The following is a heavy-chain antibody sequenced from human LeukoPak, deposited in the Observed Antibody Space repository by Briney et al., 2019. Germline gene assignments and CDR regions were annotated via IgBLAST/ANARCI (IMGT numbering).Heavy chain of an antibody. J-gene: IGHJ5*02. CDR3: ARDRGQWPVRGRFDP. Sequence: ASMKASCKAYGYTFTSYYMHWVRQAPGQGLEWMGIINPSGGRTSYAQKFQGRVTMTRDTSTSTVYMELSSLRSKDTAVYYCARDRGQWPVRGRFDPWGQGTLGTVSS. CDR1: GYTFTSYY. V-gene: IGHV1-46*01. CDR2: INPSGGRT. D-gene: IGHD6-19*01.